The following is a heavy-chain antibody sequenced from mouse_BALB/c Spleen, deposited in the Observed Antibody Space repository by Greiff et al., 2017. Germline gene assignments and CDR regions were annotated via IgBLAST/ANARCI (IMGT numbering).Heavy chain of an antibody. J-gene: IGHJ1*01. CDR3: ARDTAGYYGSSYVYFDV. D-gene: IGHD1-1*01. CDR1: GFSLTGYG. CDR2: IWGDGST. V-gene: IGHV2-6-7*01. Sequence: VQRVESGPGLVAPSQSLSITCTVSGFSLTGYGVNWVRQPPGKGLEWLGMIWGDGSTDYNSALKSRLSISKDNSKSQVFLKMNSLQTDDTARYYCARDTAGYYGSSYVYFDVWGAGTTVTVSS.